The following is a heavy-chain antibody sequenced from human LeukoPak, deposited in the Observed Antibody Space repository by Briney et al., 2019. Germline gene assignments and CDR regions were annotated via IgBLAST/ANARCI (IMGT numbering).Heavy chain of an antibody. CDR1: GFTFSSYG. CDR2: ISYDGSNK. D-gene: IGHD4-17*01. J-gene: IGHJ3*01. CDR3: AKERTVTTRGNAFDF. Sequence: GRSLRLSCAASGFTFSSYGMHWVRQAPGKGLEWVAVISYDGSNKYYADSVKGRFTISRDNSKNTLYLQMNSLRAEDTAVYYCAKERTVTTRGNAFDFWGQGTLATVSS. V-gene: IGHV3-30*18.